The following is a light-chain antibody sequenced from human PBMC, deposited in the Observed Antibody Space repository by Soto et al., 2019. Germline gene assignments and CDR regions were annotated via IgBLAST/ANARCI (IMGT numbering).Light chain of an antibody. J-gene: IGLJ2*01. CDR2: DVS. Sequence: QSALTQPASVSGSPGQSIAISCTGTSSDVGTYNYVSWYQQHPGKAPELMIYDVSHRPSGVSNRVSGSKSGNTASLTISGLQAEDEADYYCSSYTNSRGVVFGGGTKLTVL. CDR1: SSDVGTYNY. CDR3: SSYTNSRGVV. V-gene: IGLV2-14*01.